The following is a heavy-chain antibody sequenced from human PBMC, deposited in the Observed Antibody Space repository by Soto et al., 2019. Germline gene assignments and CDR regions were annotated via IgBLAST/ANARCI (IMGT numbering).Heavy chain of an antibody. J-gene: IGHJ5*02. Sequence: QVQLVESGGGVVQPGTSLRLSCVASGFTFYNYGMHWVRQAPGKGLEWVAAIWPDGDIEHYPDSVKGRFTISRDNSRNTLYLQMNVLRAEDTAMYYCAKVGMVATTRMGWFDPWGQGTLVIVSS. CDR2: IWPDGDIE. V-gene: IGHV3-33*06. CDR3: AKVGMVATTRMGWFDP. CDR1: GFTFYNYG. D-gene: IGHD1-7*01.